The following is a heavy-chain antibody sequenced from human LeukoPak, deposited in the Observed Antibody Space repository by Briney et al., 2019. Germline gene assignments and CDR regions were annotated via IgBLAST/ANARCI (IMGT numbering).Heavy chain of an antibody. CDR1: GYRLTGHH. J-gene: IGHJ5*02. CDR2: INANSGGT. V-gene: IGHV1-2*02. CDR3: TREDFDILTGYSTRHWFDP. Sequence: GASVKVSCKTSGYRLTGHHIHWVRQAPGQGLEWMGWINANSGGTQYAEKFQGRVTITRDTSISTVYMELTGLRSDDSAVYFCTREDFDILTGYSTRHWFDPWGQGTLVTVSS. D-gene: IGHD3-9*01.